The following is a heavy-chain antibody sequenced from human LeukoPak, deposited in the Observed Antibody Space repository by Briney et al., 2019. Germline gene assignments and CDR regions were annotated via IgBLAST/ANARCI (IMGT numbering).Heavy chain of an antibody. V-gene: IGHV3-7*01. CDR1: GFTFSNYW. D-gene: IGHD2-21*01. CDR2: IKHDESEN. CDR3: ARGLRGDESGYSPPDY. J-gene: IGHJ4*02. Sequence: GGSLRLSCAASGFTFSNYWMNWVRQAPGKRLEWVAHIKHDESENYYLDSVKGRFTISRDNAKNSLSLQMDSLRAEDTAVYYCARGLRGDESGYSPPDYWSQATLVTVAS.